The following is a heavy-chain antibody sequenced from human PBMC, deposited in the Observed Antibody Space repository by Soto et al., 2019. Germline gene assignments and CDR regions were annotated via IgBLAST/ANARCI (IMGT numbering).Heavy chain of an antibody. CDR2: INQDGTLK. J-gene: IGHJ4*02. CDR3: ARWQSSGWYLDV. Sequence: EVQLVESGGGLVQPGGSLRLSCAASGLTFNNYWMSWVRQDPGKGLEWVASINQDGTLKYYVDSVKGRFTISRDNAQNSFFLQMISLRAEDTAVYYCARWQSSGWYLDVWGQGTLLSVSS. D-gene: IGHD6-19*01. V-gene: IGHV3-7*03. CDR1: GLTFNNYW.